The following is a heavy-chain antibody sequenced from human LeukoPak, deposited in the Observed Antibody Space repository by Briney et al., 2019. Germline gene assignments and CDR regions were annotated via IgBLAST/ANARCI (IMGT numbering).Heavy chain of an antibody. J-gene: IGHJ4*02. CDR2: ISGSGGST. D-gene: IGHD3-22*01. Sequence: GGSLRLSCAASGFTFSSYAMSWVRQAQGKGLEWVSAISGSGGSTYYADSVKGRFTISRDNSKNTLYLQMNSLRAEDTAVYYCAKDRDSSGYYGRFDYWGQGTLVTVSS. CDR1: GFTFSSYA. CDR3: AKDRDSSGYYGRFDY. V-gene: IGHV3-23*01.